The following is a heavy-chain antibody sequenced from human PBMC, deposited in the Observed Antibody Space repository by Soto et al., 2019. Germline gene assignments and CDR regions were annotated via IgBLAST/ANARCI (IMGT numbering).Heavy chain of an antibody. V-gene: IGHV4-31*03. CDR2: IYYSGST. CDR1: GGSISSGGYY. J-gene: IGHJ5*02. Sequence: QVQLQESGPGLVKPSQTLSLTCTVSGGSISSGGYYWSWIRQHPGKGLEWIGYIYYSGSTYYNPSLRSRVTISVDTSKNQFSLKLSSVTAADTAVYYCARYDVVVVAAPYYNWFDPWGQGTLVTVSS. D-gene: IGHD2-15*01. CDR3: ARYDVVVVAAPYYNWFDP.